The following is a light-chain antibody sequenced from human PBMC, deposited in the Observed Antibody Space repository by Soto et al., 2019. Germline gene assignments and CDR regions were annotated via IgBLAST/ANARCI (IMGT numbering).Light chain of an antibody. V-gene: IGKV1-39*01. CDR1: QNIRVY. CDR3: QQIFGTRYS. Sequence: DIQMTQSPSSLSASVGDRVTITCRASQNIRVYLNWYQQKPGKAPKPLIYATSTLLSGVPSRFSGSGSGTDFTFTITSLQSEDFATYYCQQIFGTRYSFGQGTKLEIK. J-gene: IGKJ2*03. CDR2: ATS.